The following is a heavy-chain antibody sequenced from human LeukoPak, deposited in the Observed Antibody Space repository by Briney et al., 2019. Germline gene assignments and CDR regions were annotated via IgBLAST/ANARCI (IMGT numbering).Heavy chain of an antibody. D-gene: IGHD3-3*01. Sequence: PSETLSLTCAVYGGSFSGYYWSWIRQPPGKGLGWIGEINHSGSTNYNPSLKSRVTISVDTSKNQFSLKLSSVTAADTAVYYCARRVRLRFNFDYWGQGTLVTVSS. CDR2: INHSGST. CDR3: ARRVRLRFNFDY. J-gene: IGHJ4*02. V-gene: IGHV4-34*01. CDR1: GGSFSGYY.